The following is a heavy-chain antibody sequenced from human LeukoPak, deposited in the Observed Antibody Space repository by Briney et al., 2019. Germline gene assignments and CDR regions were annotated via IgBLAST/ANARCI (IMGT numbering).Heavy chain of an antibody. CDR1: GYTFTSYG. D-gene: IGHD2-2*01. V-gene: IGHV1-18*01. CDR2: ISAYNGNT. CDR3: VRADDIVVVPQPYYFDY. Sequence: GASVKVSCKASGYTFTSYGISWVRQAPGQGLEWMGWISAYNGNTNYAQKLQGRVTMTTDTSTSTAYMELRSLRSDDTAVYYCVRADDIVVVPQPYYFDYWGQGTLVTVSS. J-gene: IGHJ4*02.